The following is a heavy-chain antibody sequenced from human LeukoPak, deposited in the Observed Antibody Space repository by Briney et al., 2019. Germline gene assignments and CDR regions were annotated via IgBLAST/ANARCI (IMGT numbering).Heavy chain of an antibody. CDR2: IYHTGST. CDR1: GGSVSDYY. Sequence: SETLSLTCTISGGSVSDYYWSWIRQSPGKGLEWIGYIYHTGSTSYSPSLKSRVTISADTSQNQFSLKLSSVTAADTAVYYCARGPDAFDIWGQGTMVTVSS. V-gene: IGHV4-59*02. J-gene: IGHJ3*02. CDR3: ARGPDAFDI.